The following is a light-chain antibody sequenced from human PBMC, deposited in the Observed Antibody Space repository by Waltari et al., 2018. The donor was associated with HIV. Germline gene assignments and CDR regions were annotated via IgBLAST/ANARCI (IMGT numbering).Light chain of an antibody. CDR1: QSVGSY. Sequence: DIMLTQSPATLSLSPGEGATLSCRASQSVGSYLAWYQHKPGQAPRLLIYDASNRATGIPARFSGGGSGTDFTLTISSLEPDDFALYYCQQCRSWPITFGQGTRIEIK. V-gene: IGKV3-11*01. CDR3: QQCRSWPIT. J-gene: IGKJ5*01. CDR2: DAS.